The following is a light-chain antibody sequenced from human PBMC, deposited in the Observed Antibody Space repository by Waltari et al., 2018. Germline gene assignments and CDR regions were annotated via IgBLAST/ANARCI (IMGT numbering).Light chain of an antibody. V-gene: IGKV3-15*01. CDR2: CSS. J-gene: IGKJ4*01. Sequence: EILMTQSPATLSVSPGGRATLSCRASQSVSSNLAWYQQKPAQTPRLLIFCSSTSATGIPASFSSSGSGTEFTLTTSSLLSEDFAVYYCQQYHNWPPLTFGGGTKVEMK. CDR3: QQYHNWPPLT. CDR1: QSVSSN.